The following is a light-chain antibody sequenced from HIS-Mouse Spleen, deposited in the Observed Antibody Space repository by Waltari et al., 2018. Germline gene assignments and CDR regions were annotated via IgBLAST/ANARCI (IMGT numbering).Light chain of an antibody. Sequence: SYVLTQPPSVSVAPGKTARTTCGGNTIGSNSVHWYQQKQGQAPVLVVYDDSDRPSGIPERFSGSNSGNTATLTISRVEAGDEADYYCQVWDSSSDHVVFGGGTKLTVL. V-gene: IGLV3-21*03. CDR2: DDS. CDR1: TIGSNS. CDR3: QVWDSSSDHVV. J-gene: IGLJ2*01.